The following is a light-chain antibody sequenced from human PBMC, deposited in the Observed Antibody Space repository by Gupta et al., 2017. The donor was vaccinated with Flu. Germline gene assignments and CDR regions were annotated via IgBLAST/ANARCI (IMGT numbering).Light chain of an antibody. CDR3: RQDLFLYT. Sequence: DIVMTQSPLSLPVTPGEPASISCRSSQSLLHSNGYNYLDWYLQKPGQSPQLLIYWGSKRASGVPDRFSGSGSGTDFTLKSSRGEAEDVGVYYCRQDLFLYTFGQGTKMEIK. CDR2: WGS. J-gene: IGKJ2*01. V-gene: IGKV2-28*01. CDR1: QSLLHSNGYNY.